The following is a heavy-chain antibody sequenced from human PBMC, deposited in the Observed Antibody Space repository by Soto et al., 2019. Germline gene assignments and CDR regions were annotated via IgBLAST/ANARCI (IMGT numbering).Heavy chain of an antibody. D-gene: IGHD3-22*01. J-gene: IGHJ3*02. CDR3: ARDGRITMIVVVKMDDAFDI. CDR1: GYTFTSYG. Sequence: ASVKVSCKASGYTFTSYGISWVRQAPGQGLEWMGRISAYNGNTNYAQKLQGRVTMTTDTSTSTAYMELRSLRSDDTAVYYCARDGRITMIVVVKMDDAFDIWGQGTMVTVSS. CDR2: ISAYNGNT. V-gene: IGHV1-18*04.